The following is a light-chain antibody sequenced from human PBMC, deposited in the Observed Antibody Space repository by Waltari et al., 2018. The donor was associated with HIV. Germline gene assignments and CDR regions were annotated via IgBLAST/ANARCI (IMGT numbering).Light chain of an antibody. CDR3: HQYATSPLT. J-gene: IGKJ4*01. Sequence: EIVLMQSPGTLSLSPGERATLSCRASQSVSSTYLAWYQQRPGQAPRLVMYDISTRATDIPDRFSGSGSGTDFTLTISRLEPEDFAVYYCHQYATSPLTFGGGTKVEIK. CDR2: DIS. CDR1: QSVSSTY. V-gene: IGKV3-20*01.